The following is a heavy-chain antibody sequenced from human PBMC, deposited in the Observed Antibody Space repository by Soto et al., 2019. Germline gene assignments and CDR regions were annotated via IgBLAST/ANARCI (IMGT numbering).Heavy chain of an antibody. CDR2: ISGSGGST. Sequence: GGSLRLSCAASGFTFSSYAMSWVRQAPGKGLEWVSAISGSGGSTYYADSVKGRFTISRDNSKNTLYLQMNSLRAEDTAVYYCAKFGHSSSSLLDAFDLWGQGTMVTVSS. V-gene: IGHV3-23*01. J-gene: IGHJ3*01. D-gene: IGHD6-6*01. CDR3: AKFGHSSSSLLDAFDL. CDR1: GFTFSSYA.